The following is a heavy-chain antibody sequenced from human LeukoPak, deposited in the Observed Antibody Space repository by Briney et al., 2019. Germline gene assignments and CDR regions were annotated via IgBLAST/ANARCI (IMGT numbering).Heavy chain of an antibody. CDR3: AKKAMVRGVRYYYYYMDV. V-gene: IGHV4-59*12. D-gene: IGHD3-10*01. Sequence: SETLSLTCTLSGGSISTYYWSWVRQPPGKGLEWIGYIYYTGSTNYNPSLKSRVTISVDKSKNQFSLKLSSVTAADTAVYYCAKKAMVRGVRYYYYYMDVWGKGTTVTVSS. CDR2: IYYTGST. CDR1: GGSISTYY. J-gene: IGHJ6*03.